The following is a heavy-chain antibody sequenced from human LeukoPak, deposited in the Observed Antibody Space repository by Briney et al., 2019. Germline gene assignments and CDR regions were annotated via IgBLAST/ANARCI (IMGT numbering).Heavy chain of an antibody. CDR2: IYYSGST. Sequence: PSETLSLTCTVSGGSISSNSYYWGWIRQPPGKGLKWIGSIYYSGSTYYNPSLKSRVTISVDTSKNQFSLKLNSVTAADTAVYYCARSGVITGWFDPWGQGSLVTVSS. CDR3: ARSGVITGWFDP. V-gene: IGHV4-39*01. CDR1: GGSISSNSYY. D-gene: IGHD1-20*01. J-gene: IGHJ5*02.